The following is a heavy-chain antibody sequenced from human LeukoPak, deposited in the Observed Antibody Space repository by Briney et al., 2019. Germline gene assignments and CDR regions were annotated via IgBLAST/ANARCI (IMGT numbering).Heavy chain of an antibody. CDR3: ARHGNYYGSGSYY. V-gene: IGHV4-34*01. CDR1: GGSFSGYY. D-gene: IGHD3-10*01. CDR2: INHSGST. J-gene: IGHJ4*02. Sequence: PSETLSLTCAVYGGSFSGYYWSWIRQPPGKGLEWIGEINHSGSTNYNTSLKSRVTISVDTSKNQFSMKLSSVTAADTAVYYCARHGNYYGSGSYYWGQGTLVTVSS.